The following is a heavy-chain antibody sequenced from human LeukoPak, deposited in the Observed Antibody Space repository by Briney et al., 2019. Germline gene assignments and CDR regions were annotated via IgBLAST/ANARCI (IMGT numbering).Heavy chain of an antibody. Sequence: SETLSLTCTVSGGSISSSSYYWGWIRQPPGKGLEWIGSIYYSGSTYYNPSLKSRVTISVDTSKNQFSLKLSSVTAADTAVYYCASLLGYCSSTSCSGWFDPWGQGTLVTVSS. CDR2: IYYSGST. D-gene: IGHD2-2*01. CDR1: GGSISSSSYY. CDR3: ASLLGYCSSTSCSGWFDP. V-gene: IGHV4-39*01. J-gene: IGHJ5*02.